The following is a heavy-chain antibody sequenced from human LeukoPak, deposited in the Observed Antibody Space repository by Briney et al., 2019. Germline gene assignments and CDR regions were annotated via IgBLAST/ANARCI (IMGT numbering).Heavy chain of an antibody. V-gene: IGHV1-2*02. CDR3: ARGRGARGYYDY. Sequence: ASVKVSCKTSGYTFTGYYMHWVRQAPGQGLEWMGWINPNSGGTNYAQKFQGRVTMTRDTSISTAYMELSRLRSDDTAVYYCARGRGARGYYDYWGQGTLVTVSS. D-gene: IGHD3-10*01. J-gene: IGHJ4*02. CDR2: INPNSGGT. CDR1: GYTFTGYY.